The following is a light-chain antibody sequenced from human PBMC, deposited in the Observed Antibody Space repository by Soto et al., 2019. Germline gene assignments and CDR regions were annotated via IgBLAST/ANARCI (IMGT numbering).Light chain of an antibody. Sequence: DIQMTQSPSPVSASVGDRVTITCRASQNIRNWLAWYQQKPGKAPNXLIYDASSLKSGVPARFSGSGSGTDFTLTISSLQPEDVATYYCQQFNNYPITFGQGTRLEIK. J-gene: IGKJ5*01. V-gene: IGKV1-5*01. CDR2: DAS. CDR3: QQFNNYPIT. CDR1: QNIRNW.